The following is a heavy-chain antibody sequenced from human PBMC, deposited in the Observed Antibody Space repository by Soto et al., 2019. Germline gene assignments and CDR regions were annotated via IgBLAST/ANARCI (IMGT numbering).Heavy chain of an antibody. V-gene: IGHV3-23*01. D-gene: IGHD3-22*01. CDR2: IGGSDAYT. J-gene: IGHJ4*02. CDR3: ARDRGDSGYPLFDY. Sequence: EVQLLESGGGLVQPGGSLGLSCAASGFTFTNYAMNWVRQAPGKGLEWVSTIGGSDAYTFYADSVKGRFTISRDNSKSTLYLQMNSLRAEDTAVYYCARDRGDSGYPLFDYWGQGTLVTVSS. CDR1: GFTFTNYA.